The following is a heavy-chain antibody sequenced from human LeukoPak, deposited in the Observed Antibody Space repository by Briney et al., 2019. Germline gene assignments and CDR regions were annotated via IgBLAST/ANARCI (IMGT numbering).Heavy chain of an antibody. D-gene: IGHD4-23*01. CDR1: GYTSTSYG. J-gene: IGHJ3*02. V-gene: IGHV1-18*01. Sequence: GASVKVSCKASGYTSTSYGIGSVRQATGQGLEWMGWISAYNGNTNYAQKLQGRVTMTTDTSTSTAYMELRSLRSDDTAVYYCARDAKAVVRPDRAFDIWGQGTMVTVSS. CDR3: ARDAKAVVRPDRAFDI. CDR2: ISAYNGNT.